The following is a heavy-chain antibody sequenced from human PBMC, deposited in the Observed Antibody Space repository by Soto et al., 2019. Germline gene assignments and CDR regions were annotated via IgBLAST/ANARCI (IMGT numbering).Heavy chain of an antibody. V-gene: IGHV4-34*01. CDR2: INPSGST. D-gene: IGHD2-15*01. Sequence: QVQLQQWGAGLLKPSETLSLTCAVYGGSFSGYYWSWIRQPPGKGLEWIGEINPSGSTNYNPSLKSRVTISVDTSKNQVFLKLSSVTAADTSVYYCARGLLGGAANWGQGTLVTVSS. J-gene: IGHJ1*01. CDR1: GGSFSGYY. CDR3: ARGLLGGAAN.